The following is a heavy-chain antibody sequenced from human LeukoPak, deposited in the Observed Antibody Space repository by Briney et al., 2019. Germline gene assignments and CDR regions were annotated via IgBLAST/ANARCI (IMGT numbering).Heavy chain of an antibody. CDR1: GYSFTSYW. V-gene: IGHV5-51*01. Sequence: GESLKISCKGSGYSFTSYWIGWVRQMPGKGLEWMGIIYPGDSDTRYSPSFQGQVTISADKSISTAYLQWSGLKASDTAMYYCARQERQWPDHIDHWGQGTLVTVSS. CDR3: ARQERQWPDHIDH. J-gene: IGHJ4*02. D-gene: IGHD6-19*01. CDR2: IYPGDSDT.